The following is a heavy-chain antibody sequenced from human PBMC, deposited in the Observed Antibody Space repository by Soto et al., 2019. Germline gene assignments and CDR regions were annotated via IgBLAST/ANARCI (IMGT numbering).Heavy chain of an antibody. J-gene: IGHJ6*02. CDR3: ARDPHSRSWYYYYGMDV. Sequence: KTGGSLRLSCAASGFTFSSYSMNWVRQAPGKGLEWVSSISSSSSYIYYADSVKGRFTISRDNAKNSLYLQMNSLRAEDTAVYYCARDPHSRSWYYYYGMDVWGQGTTVTVSS. CDR1: GFTFSSYS. V-gene: IGHV3-21*01. CDR2: ISSSSSYI. D-gene: IGHD6-13*01.